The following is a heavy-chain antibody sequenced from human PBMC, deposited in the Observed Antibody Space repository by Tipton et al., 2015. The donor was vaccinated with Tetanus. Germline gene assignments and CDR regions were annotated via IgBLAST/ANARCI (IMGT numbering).Heavy chain of an antibody. CDR3: ARVSRRNFYFDY. J-gene: IGHJ4*02. D-gene: IGHD2/OR15-2a*01. CDR2: IYSGGST. Sequence: TLSLTCTVSGGSSHSYYWSWIRQSAGKGLEWIGRIYSGGSTNYKPSLKSRVTMSMDTSKNQFSLKLNSVTVADTAVYFCARVSRRNFYFDYWGPGAQATVSS. CDR1: GGSSHSYY. V-gene: IGHV4-4*07.